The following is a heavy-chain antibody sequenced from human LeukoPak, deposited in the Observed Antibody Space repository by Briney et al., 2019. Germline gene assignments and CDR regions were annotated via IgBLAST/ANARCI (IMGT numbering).Heavy chain of an antibody. CDR1: GYSISSGYY. Sequence: ASETLSLTCSVSGYSISSGYYWAWIRQPPGKGLEWIASIYHTGKSYYNPSLKSRVTISVDTSKNQISLKLRSVTAADTAVYYCARETSQKGAHYMDVWGKGTTVTISS. V-gene: IGHV4-38-2*02. D-gene: IGHD3-16*01. CDR2: IYHTGKS. CDR3: ARETSQKGAHYMDV. J-gene: IGHJ6*03.